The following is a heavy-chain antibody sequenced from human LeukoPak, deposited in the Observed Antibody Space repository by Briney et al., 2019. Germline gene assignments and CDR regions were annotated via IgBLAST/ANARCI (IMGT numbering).Heavy chain of an antibody. D-gene: IGHD3-22*01. Sequence: GGSLRLSCAASGFTFSDYYMSWIRQTPGKGLEWVSYIRSSGFTIYYADSVKGRFTFSRDNAKNSLYLQMNSLRAEDTAVYYCARGGYDSSGYPSGYFDYWGQGTLVTISS. CDR3: ARGGYDSSGYPSGYFDY. J-gene: IGHJ4*02. CDR2: IRSSGFTI. V-gene: IGHV3-11*01. CDR1: GFTFSDYY.